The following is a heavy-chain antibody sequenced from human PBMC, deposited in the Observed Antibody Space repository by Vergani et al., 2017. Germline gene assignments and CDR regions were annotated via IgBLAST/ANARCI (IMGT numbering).Heavy chain of an antibody. CDR3: ARASLRALVGYYYYMDV. D-gene: IGHD3-16*02. CDR2: IYTSGAT. V-gene: IGHV4-61*02. J-gene: IGHJ6*03. CDR1: GGSFSTGGQS. Sequence: QVQLQESGPGLVKPSQTLSLTCTVSGGSFSTGGQSWTWLRQSAGKGLEWIGRIYTSGATNYNPSLRNRAIMSVDASKKQFSLKLTSVTAADTAVYFCARASLRALVGYYYYMDVWGKGKTVVVSS.